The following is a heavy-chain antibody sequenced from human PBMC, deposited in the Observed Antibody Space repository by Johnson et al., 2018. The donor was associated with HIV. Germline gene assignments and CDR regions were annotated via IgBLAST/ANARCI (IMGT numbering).Heavy chain of an antibody. Sequence: VQLVESGGGLVRPGGSLRLSCAASGFIFDDYGMSWVRQAPGKGLEWVSGINWNGGSTGYADSVKGRFTISRDNAKKSLYLQMNSLRAEDTAVYYCAKTTRGNWGSCFDIWGQGTMVTVSS. D-gene: IGHD7-27*01. J-gene: IGHJ3*02. CDR1: GFIFDDYG. CDR3: AKTTRGNWGSCFDI. V-gene: IGHV3-20*04. CDR2: INWNGGST.